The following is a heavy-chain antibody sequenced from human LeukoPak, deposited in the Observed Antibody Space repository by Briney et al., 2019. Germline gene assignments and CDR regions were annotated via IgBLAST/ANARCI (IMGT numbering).Heavy chain of an antibody. Sequence: GGSLRLSCAASGFIFNNAWMSWVRQAPGKGLEWVGRIQSKTDGGTTDYAAPVKGRFTISRDDSKNTLYLQMNSLKTEDTAVYYCATFNGYSSNFYEYWGQGTLVTVSS. J-gene: IGHJ4*02. CDR2: IQSKTDGGTT. CDR1: GFIFNNAW. CDR3: ATFNGYSSNFYEY. D-gene: IGHD6-13*01. V-gene: IGHV3-15*05.